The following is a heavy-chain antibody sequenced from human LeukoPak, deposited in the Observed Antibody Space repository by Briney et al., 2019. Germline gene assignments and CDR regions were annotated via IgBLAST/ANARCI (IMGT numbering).Heavy chain of an antibody. V-gene: IGHV3-7*01. D-gene: IGHD6-13*01. J-gene: IGHJ4*02. CDR3: ARDGVPAANDY. CDR2: IKQDGSDK. Sequence: PGGSLRLSCAASGFTFSRHWMTWVRQAPGKGLEWVANIKQDGSDKYYVDSVKGRFTISRDNAKNSLYLEMNSLRAEDTAVYYCARDGVPAANDYWGQGTLVTVSS. CDR1: GFTFSRHW.